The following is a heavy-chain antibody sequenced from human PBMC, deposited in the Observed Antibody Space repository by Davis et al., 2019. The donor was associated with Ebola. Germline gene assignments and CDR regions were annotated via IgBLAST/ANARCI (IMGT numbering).Heavy chain of an antibody. D-gene: IGHD5-18*01. CDR2: ISGSGAST. CDR1: GFTFSSHD. V-gene: IGHV3-23*01. Sequence: GESLKISCAASGFTFSSHDMSWVRQTPGKGLKWVSAISGSGASTQYADSVKGRFTISRDNSKNTLYLQMNSLRVEDTAVYYCAKDARSGYSYGYEMDYWGQGTLVTVSS. CDR3: AKDARSGYSYGYEMDY. J-gene: IGHJ4*02.